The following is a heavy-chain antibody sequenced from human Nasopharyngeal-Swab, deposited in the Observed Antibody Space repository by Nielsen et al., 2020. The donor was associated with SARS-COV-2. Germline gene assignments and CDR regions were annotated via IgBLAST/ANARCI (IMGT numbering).Heavy chain of an antibody. V-gene: IGHV4-59*08. CDR3: ARPYRYCSGGSCHSGGAFDI. CDR2: IYYSGGA. J-gene: IGHJ3*02. D-gene: IGHD2-15*01. Sequence: WIRQPPGKGLEWIGYIYYSGGANYNLSPKSRVTISVDTSKNQFSLKLSSVTAADTAVYYCARPYRYCSGGSCHSGGAFDIWGQGTMVTVSS.